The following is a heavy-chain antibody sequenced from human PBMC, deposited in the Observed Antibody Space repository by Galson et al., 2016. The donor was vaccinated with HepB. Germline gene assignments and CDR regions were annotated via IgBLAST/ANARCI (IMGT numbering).Heavy chain of an antibody. CDR1: GFTFSSYA. D-gene: IGHD3-22*01. CDR2: IGSRSSPI. V-gene: IGHV3-48*02. Sequence: SGFTFSSYALNWVRQAPGKGLEWVSYIGSRSSPIHYADSVKGRFTISRDNAKNSLYLQMNSLRDEDTAVYYCARVDEGYYYLIDYWGQGTLVTVSS. J-gene: IGHJ4*02. CDR3: ARVDEGYYYLIDY.